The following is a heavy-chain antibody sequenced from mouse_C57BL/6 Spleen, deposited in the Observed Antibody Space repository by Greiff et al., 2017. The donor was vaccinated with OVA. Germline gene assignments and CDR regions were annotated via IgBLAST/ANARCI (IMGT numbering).Heavy chain of an antibody. CDR1: GYTFTDYN. Sequence: VQLKESGPELVKPGASVKMSCKASGYTFTDYNMHWVKQSHGKSLEWIGYINPNNGGTSYNQKFKGKATLTVNKPSRTAYMELLSLTSEDAAVYYCARRSYYSNYLFAYWGQGTLVTVSA. CDR2: INPNNGGT. V-gene: IGHV1-22*01. CDR3: ARRSYYSNYLFAY. J-gene: IGHJ3*01. D-gene: IGHD2-5*01.